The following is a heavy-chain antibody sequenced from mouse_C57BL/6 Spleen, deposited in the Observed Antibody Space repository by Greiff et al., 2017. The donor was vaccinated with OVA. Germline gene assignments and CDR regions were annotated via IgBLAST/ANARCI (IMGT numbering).Heavy chain of an antibody. J-gene: IGHJ3*01. CDR3: ARTGSSGYVAWFAY. CDR2: ISSGSSTI. D-gene: IGHD3-2*02. CDR1: GFTFSDYG. V-gene: IGHV5-17*01. Sequence: DVMLVESGGGLVKPGGSLKLSCAASGFTFSDYGMHWVRQAPEKGLEWVAYISSGSSTIYYADTVKGRFTISRDNAKNTLFLQMTSLRSEDTAMYYCARTGSSGYVAWFAYWGQGTLVTVSA.